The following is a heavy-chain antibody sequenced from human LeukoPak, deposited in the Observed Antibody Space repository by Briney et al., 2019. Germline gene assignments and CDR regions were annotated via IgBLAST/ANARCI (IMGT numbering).Heavy chain of an antibody. Sequence: GGSLRLSCAASGFTFSSYGMHWVRQAPGKGLEWVAVIWYDGSNKYYADSVKGRFTISRDNAKNSLYLQMNSLRAEDTAVYYCARDEYPLNYYDSSGSSYYFDYWGQGTLVTVSS. CDR1: GFTFSSYG. J-gene: IGHJ4*02. CDR2: IWYDGSNK. D-gene: IGHD3-22*01. CDR3: ARDEYPLNYYDSSGSSYYFDY. V-gene: IGHV3-33*01.